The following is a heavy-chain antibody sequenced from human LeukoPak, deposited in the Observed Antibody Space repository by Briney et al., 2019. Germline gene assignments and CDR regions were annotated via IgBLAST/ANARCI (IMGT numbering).Heavy chain of an antibody. CDR2: LYNAGST. V-gene: IGHV3-53*01. CDR1: GFIVSNNY. J-gene: IGHJ4*02. CDR3: APHRDGSFPFDY. D-gene: IGHD1-26*01. Sequence: GGSLRLSCVASGFIVSNNYMSWVRQAPGKGPEWVSVLYNAGSTYYADSVKGRFTISRDNAKNSLYLQMNSLRDEDTAVFYCAPHRDGSFPFDYWGQGTLVTVSS.